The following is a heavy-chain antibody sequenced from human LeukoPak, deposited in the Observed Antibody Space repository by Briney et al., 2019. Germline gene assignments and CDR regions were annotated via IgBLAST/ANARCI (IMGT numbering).Heavy chain of an antibody. D-gene: IGHD3-22*01. CDR3: ARGLNYYDRSGVFDY. CDR2: MNPKSGNT. Sequence: GASVKVSCKASGYTFSTYDINWVRQATGQGLEWMGWMNPKSGNTGYAQKFQGRVTITRSTSISTAYMELSSLRSEDTAVYYCARGLNYYDRSGVFDYWGQGTLVTVSS. CDR1: GYTFSTYD. J-gene: IGHJ4*02. V-gene: IGHV1-8*01.